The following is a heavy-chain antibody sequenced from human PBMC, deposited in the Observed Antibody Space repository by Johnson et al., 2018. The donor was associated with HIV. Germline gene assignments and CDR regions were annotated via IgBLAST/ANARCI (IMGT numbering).Heavy chain of an antibody. J-gene: IGHJ3*02. CDR3: AKDLKGRWLQYGGLDI. CDR2: IWYDGSNT. CDR1: GFTFISYA. D-gene: IGHD5-24*01. V-gene: IGHV3-33*06. Sequence: QVQLVESGGGLVQPGRSLRLSCAASGFTFISYAMHWVRQAPGKGLEWVAVIWYDGSNTYYADSVKGRFTISRDNSKNTLYLQMNSLRAEDTAVYFCAKDLKGRWLQYGGLDIWGQGTTVTVSP.